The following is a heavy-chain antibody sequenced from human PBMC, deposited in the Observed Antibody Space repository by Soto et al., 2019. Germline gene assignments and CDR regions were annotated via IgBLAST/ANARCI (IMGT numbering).Heavy chain of an antibody. D-gene: IGHD1-26*01. CDR3: ARNGTLKKSVRNVFEY. Sequence: LSLPCXVSCVSISSIIYYWVFIRHPPVKGLEWIGSIYYSGSTYYKPSLKSRVTISVDTSKKQFSLKMSSVTAADTAVYYCARNGTLKKSVRNVFEYWGQGTLVKVYS. CDR1: CVSISSIIYY. J-gene: IGHJ4*02. V-gene: IGHV4-39*01. CDR2: IYYSGST.